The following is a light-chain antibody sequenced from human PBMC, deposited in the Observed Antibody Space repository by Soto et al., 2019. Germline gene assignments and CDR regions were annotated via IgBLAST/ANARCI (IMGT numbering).Light chain of an antibody. J-gene: IGKJ2*02. CDR3: QQSYSTWCS. Sequence: DIQMTQSPTSLSASVGDRVTITCRASQNISTFLNWYQQEPGKAPKLLIYAASTLLGGVPSRFSGSGSGTAFPLPIPSLQPEDFASYYCQQSYSTWCSFGQGTKLEIK. V-gene: IGKV1-39*01. CDR1: QNISTF. CDR2: AAS.